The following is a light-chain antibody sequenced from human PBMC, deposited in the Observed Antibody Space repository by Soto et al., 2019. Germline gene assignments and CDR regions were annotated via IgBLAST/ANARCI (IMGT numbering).Light chain of an antibody. V-gene: IGKV3-11*01. CDR2: DAS. J-gene: IGKJ4*02. CDR1: QSVSSY. Sequence: LPQSPATLPLSPGPGVALPCRASQSVSSYLAWYQQKPGKAPRLLIHDASRWETGIPARFSGSGSGTDFSLTISSLEPEDVEVYYCQQDNNWPCTFGEGTKVDIK. CDR3: QQDNNWPCT.